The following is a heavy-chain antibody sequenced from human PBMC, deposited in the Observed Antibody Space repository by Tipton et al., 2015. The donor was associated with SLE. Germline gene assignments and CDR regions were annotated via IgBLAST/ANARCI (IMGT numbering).Heavy chain of an antibody. V-gene: IGHV3-48*01. Sequence: SLRLSCTASGFSFSSYSINWVRQAPGKGLEWVSYISYSSTIIYYADSVKGRFTISRDNAKNSLYLQMNSLRAEDTALYYCTRERDYYDSNGYPYYSYAMDVWGQGTAVTVSS. CDR2: ISYSSTII. CDR1: GFSFSSYS. J-gene: IGHJ6*02. CDR3: TRERDYYDSNGYPYYSYAMDV. D-gene: IGHD3-22*01.